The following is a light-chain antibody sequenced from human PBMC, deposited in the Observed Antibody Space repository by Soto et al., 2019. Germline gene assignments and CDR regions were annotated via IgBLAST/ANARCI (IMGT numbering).Light chain of an antibody. V-gene: IGLV4-69*01. J-gene: IGLJ2*01. Sequence: QPVLTQSPSASASLGASVKLTCTLSSGHSSYAIAWHQQQPETGPRYLMKLNSDGSHNKGDGIPDRFSGSSSGAERYLTISSLLSEDEADYYCQTWDTGVSVVFGGGTKLTVL. CDR3: QTWDTGVSVV. CDR1: SGHSSYA. CDR2: LNSDGSH.